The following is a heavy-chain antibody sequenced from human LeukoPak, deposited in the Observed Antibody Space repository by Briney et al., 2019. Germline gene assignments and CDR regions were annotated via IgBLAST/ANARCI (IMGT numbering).Heavy chain of an antibody. CDR1: GFTFRSYG. CDR3: ARVGSSWAFDY. J-gene: IGHJ4*02. D-gene: IGHD6-13*01. Sequence: GGSLRLSCGASGFTFRSYGMHWVRQAPGKGLEWVSSISSTSYIYYADSLKGRFTISRDNAKNSLYLQMNSLRAEDTAVYYCARVGSSWAFDYWGQGTLVTVSS. V-gene: IGHV3-21*01. CDR2: ISSTSYI.